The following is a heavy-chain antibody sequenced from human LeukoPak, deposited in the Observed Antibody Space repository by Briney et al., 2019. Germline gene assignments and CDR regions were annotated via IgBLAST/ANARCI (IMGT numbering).Heavy chain of an antibody. V-gene: IGHV3-49*04. CDR2: IRSKAYGGTT. CDR1: GFTFGDYA. Sequence: GRSLRLSRTASGFTFGDYAMSWVRQAPGKGLEWVGFIRSKAYGGTTEYAASVKGRFSISRDDSKSIAYLQMNSLKTEDTAVYYCVAYDDFWSDYRSLDCWGQGTLVTVSS. J-gene: IGHJ4*02. D-gene: IGHD3-3*01. CDR3: VAYDDFWSDYRSLDC.